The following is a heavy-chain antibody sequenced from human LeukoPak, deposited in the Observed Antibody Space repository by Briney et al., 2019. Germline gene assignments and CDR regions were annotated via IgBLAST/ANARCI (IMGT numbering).Heavy chain of an antibody. CDR2: LGTAGDT. D-gene: IGHD5-24*01. CDR3: ARQSTPHGNFDY. Sequence: GGSLRLSCAASGFILSNYAMHWVRQPAGKGLEWVSALGTAGDTFYPGSVKGRFTISRDNAKKPLFLQMSSLRAEDTAIYYCARQSTPHGNFDYWGQGTLVTVSS. J-gene: IGHJ4*02. CDR1: GFILSNYA. V-gene: IGHV3-13*01.